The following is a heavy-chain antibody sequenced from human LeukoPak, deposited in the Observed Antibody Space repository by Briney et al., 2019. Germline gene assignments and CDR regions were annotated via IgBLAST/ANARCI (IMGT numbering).Heavy chain of an antibody. V-gene: IGHV3-9*01. D-gene: IGHD1-26*01. CDR2: ISWNSGSI. J-gene: IGHJ6*02. CDR1: GFTFDDYA. Sequence: GGSLRLSCAASGFTFDDYAMHWVRQAPGKGLEWVSGISWNSGSIGYADSVKGRFTISRDNAKNSLYLQMNSLRAEDTALYYCAKSSSDIVGVTPYGMDVWGQGTTVTVSS. CDR3: AKSSSDIVGVTPYGMDV.